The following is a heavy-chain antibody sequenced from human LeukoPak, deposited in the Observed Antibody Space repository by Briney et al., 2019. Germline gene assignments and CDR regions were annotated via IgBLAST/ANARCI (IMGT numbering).Heavy chain of an antibody. J-gene: IGHJ4*02. CDR1: GFTFSSYG. D-gene: IGHD3-10*01. CDR2: ISSSSSYI. CDR3: ARDSTTLGESYDY. Sequence: GGSLRLSCAASGFTFSSYGMHWVRQAPGKGLEWVSSISSSSSYIYYADSVKGRFTISRDNAKNSLYLQRNSLRAEDTALYYCARDSTTLGESYDYWGQGTLVTVSS. V-gene: IGHV3-21*01.